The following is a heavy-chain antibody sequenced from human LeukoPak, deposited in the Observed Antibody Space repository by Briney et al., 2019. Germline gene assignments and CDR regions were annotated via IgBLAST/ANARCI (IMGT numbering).Heavy chain of an antibody. Sequence: SETLSLACTVSGGSISSYHWGWIRQPAGKGLEWIGRIYASGSTNYNPSLKSRVTISVDKSKNQFSLRLSSVTAADTAVYYCAREFDSYGYFDYWGQGTLVSVSS. V-gene: IGHV4-4*07. D-gene: IGHD5-18*01. CDR1: GGSISSYH. CDR2: IYASGST. CDR3: AREFDSYGYFDY. J-gene: IGHJ4*02.